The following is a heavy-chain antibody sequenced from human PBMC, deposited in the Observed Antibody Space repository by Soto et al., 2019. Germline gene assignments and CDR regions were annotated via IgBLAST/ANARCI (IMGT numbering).Heavy chain of an antibody. J-gene: IGHJ2*01. CDR2: IYYTGST. CDR3: ANFHWYFDL. V-gene: IGHV4-59*01. Sequence: SETLSLTCTVSGGSISYYFWSWIRQPPGKGLEWIGYIYYTGSTNYNPSLKSRVTISVDTSKNQFSLQLSSVTAADTAVYYCANFHWYFDLWGRGTLVTVSS. CDR1: GGSISYYF.